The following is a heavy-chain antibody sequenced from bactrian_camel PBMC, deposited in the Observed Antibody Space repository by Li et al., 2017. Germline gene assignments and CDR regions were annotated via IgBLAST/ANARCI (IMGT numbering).Heavy chain of an antibody. D-gene: IGHD1*01. V-gene: IGHV3S54*01. J-gene: IGHJ4*01. CDR1: GNIVGNYL. CDR3: ALDRRWTLRSLIETEFEN. Sequence: HVQLVESGGTSVHPGGSLRLSCAASGNIVGNYLMAWFRQAPGKKREGVAAIDSGDGTTTYAASLKGRFTISKDNAENTLYLQMNSLEPEDTAMYFCALDRRWTLRSLIETEFENWGQGTQVTVS. CDR2: IDSGDGTT.